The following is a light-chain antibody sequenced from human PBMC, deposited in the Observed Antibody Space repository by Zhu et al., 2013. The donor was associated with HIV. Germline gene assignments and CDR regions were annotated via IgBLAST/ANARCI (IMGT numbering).Light chain of an antibody. Sequence: EIQMTQTPSTLPASVGDRVTITCRASQGISTWLAWYQQKPGKAPKLLIYAASSLQSGVPSRFSGSGSGTDFTLTISSLEPEDFAVYYCQQRITWPWTLGQGTKVELK. CDR1: QGISTW. J-gene: IGKJ1*01. CDR2: AAS. V-gene: IGKV1-12*02. CDR3: QQRITWPWT.